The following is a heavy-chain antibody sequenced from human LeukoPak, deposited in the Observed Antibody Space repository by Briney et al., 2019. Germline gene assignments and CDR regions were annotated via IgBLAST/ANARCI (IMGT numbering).Heavy chain of an antibody. J-gene: IGHJ5*02. Sequence: PSETLSLTCTVSGGSISSSSYYWGWIRQPPGKGLEWIGSIYYSGSTYYTPSLKSGVTISVDTSKNQFSLKLSSVTAADTAVYYCARVDSSSPRNWFDPWGQGTLVTVSS. CDR1: GGSISSSSYY. V-gene: IGHV4-39*01. CDR2: IYYSGST. CDR3: ARVDSSSPRNWFDP. D-gene: IGHD6-13*01.